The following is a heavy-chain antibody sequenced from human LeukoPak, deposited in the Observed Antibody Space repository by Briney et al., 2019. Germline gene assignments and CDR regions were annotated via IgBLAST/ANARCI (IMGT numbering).Heavy chain of an antibody. CDR2: INHSGST. CDR1: GGSFSGYY. D-gene: IGHD6-13*01. J-gene: IGHJ6*03. Sequence: KPSETLSLTCAVHGGSFSGYYWSWIRQPPGKGLEWIGEINHSGSTNYNPSLKSRVTISVDTSKNQFSLKLSSVTAADTAVYYCARAAAVYYYYYMDVWGKGTTVTVSS. V-gene: IGHV4-34*01. CDR3: ARAAAVYYYYYMDV.